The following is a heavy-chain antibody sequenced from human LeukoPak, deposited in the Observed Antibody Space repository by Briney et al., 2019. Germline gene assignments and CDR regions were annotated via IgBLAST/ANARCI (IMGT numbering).Heavy chain of an antibody. V-gene: IGHV3-9*01. CDR2: ISWNSDTI. CDR3: AKVGGLGSYYKSPYFAS. Sequence: PGGSLRLSCAAAGFTFGDYALHWVRQAPGKGLEWVSGISWNSDTIGYADSVKGRFSISRDTAKNSLYLQMNSLRPEDTALYFCAKVGGLGSYYKSPYFASWGQGTLVTVSS. D-gene: IGHD3-10*01. J-gene: IGHJ4*02. CDR1: GFTFGDYA.